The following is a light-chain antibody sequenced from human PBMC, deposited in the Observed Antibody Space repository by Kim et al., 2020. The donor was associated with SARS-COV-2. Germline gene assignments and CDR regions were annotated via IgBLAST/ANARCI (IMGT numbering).Light chain of an antibody. Sequence: DIQMTQSPSALSASVGDRVTITCRASQDISHYLAWFQQQPGKAPKSLIHAASVLQSGVPSKFSGSGSGTDITLTISSLQPEDFATYYCQQYYSYPQTFGGGTRVEIK. CDR1: QDISHY. J-gene: IGKJ4*01. CDR2: AAS. V-gene: IGKV1-16*02. CDR3: QQYYSYPQT.